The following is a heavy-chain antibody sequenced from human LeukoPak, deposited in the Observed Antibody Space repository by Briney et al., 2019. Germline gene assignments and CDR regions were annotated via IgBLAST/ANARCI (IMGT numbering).Heavy chain of an antibody. J-gene: IGHJ4*02. CDR1: VDSFSSYH. CDR3: ARVGRGDHTWGSYYCDH. D-gene: IGHD3-16*01. V-gene: IGHV4-59*13. Sequence: SDTLTLPCTVSVDSFSSYHWSWLRQPPGKALEWIGYISSSGSTSYNPSLKSRLTISVDKSKNQFSLKLSSVTAADTAVYYCARVGRGDHTWGSYYCDHWGQGTLVSVSS. CDR2: ISSSGST.